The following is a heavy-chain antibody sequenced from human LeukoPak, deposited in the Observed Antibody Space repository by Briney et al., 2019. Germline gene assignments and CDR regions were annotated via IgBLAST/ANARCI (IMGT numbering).Heavy chain of an antibody. V-gene: IGHV3-23*01. Sequence: GGSLRLSCAASGFSSSNYAMSWVRQAPGKGLEWVSTIAPGGGSPDYADSVRGRFTFSRDNSQNTLYLQMTSLTVDDTAVYYCAKSPIVPASWVRPGFDYWGQGTLVIVSS. CDR3: AKSPIVPASWVRPGFDY. CDR2: IAPGGGSP. J-gene: IGHJ4*02. CDR1: GFSSSNYA. D-gene: IGHD2-2*01.